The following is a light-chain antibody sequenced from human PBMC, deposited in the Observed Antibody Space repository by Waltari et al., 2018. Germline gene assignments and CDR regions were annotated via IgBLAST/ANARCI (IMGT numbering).Light chain of an antibody. V-gene: IGKV3-15*01. CDR2: GAY. Sequence: EIVVTQSPATLSVSPGERVTLSCRASQNVGTSLAWYQQKPGQTPRLLIFGAYSRASGCPARVSGSGSGTDFTLAISSLQSEDFAVYYCQQYEDWPRHSFGGGTKVQIE. J-gene: IGKJ4*01. CDR3: QQYEDWPRHS. CDR1: QNVGTS.